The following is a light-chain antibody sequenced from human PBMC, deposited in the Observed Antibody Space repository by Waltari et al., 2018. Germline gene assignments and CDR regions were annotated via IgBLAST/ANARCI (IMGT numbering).Light chain of an antibody. J-gene: IGKJ1*01. Sequence: EIVLTQSPGTLSLSLGEIATLSCRASQSVASSCLAWFQQKPGQAPRLLIYGASSRATGVPDRFSGSGSGTDFTLTIDRLEPEDFAVYYCQQYGSSPRTFGQGTKVEI. V-gene: IGKV3-20*01. CDR3: QQYGSSPRT. CDR1: QSVASSC. CDR2: GAS.